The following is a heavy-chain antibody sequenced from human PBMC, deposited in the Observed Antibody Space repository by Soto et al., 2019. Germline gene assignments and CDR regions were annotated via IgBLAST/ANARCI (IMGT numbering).Heavy chain of an antibody. V-gene: IGHV3-53*01. CDR2: IYGGGTT. J-gene: IGHJ4*02. D-gene: IGHD6-19*01. Sequence: EVQLVESGGGMIQPGGSLRLSCAASGLAVSSKYITWVRQAPGKGLEWVSVIYGGGTTYYADSVKGRFTISRDTSKNTLYLKMNSLRAENTAVYYCVQTTGWPGFDSWGQGTLVTVSS. CDR1: GLAVSSKY. CDR3: VQTTGWPGFDS.